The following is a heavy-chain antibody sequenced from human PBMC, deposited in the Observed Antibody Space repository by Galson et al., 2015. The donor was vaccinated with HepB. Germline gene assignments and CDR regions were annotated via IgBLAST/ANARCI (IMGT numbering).Heavy chain of an antibody. CDR2: IFSNDEK. D-gene: IGHD2-15*01. Sequence: PALVKPTQTLTLTCTVSGFSLNNDRMGVSWIRQPPGKALEWLANIFSNDEKSYSTSLKSRLTISKDTSKSQVVLAMTNMDPVDTATYYCARINDCGGSCYPNDYWGQGTLVTVSS. J-gene: IGHJ4*02. CDR1: GFSLNNDRMG. CDR3: ARINDCGGSCYPNDY. V-gene: IGHV2-26*01.